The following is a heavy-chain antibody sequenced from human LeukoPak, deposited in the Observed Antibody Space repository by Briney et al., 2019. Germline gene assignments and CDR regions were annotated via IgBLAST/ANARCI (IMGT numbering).Heavy chain of an antibody. J-gene: IGHJ6*02. D-gene: IGHD3-16*01. Sequence: GGSLRLSCAASGFTFSSYAMSWVRQAPGKGLEWVSAISGSGGSTYYADSVKGRFTISRDNSKNTLYLQMNSLRAEDTAVYYCARDQYEVPYYSNYDGMNVWGQGTTVIVSS. CDR2: ISGSGGST. V-gene: IGHV3-23*01. CDR3: ARDQYEVPYYSNYDGMNV. CDR1: GFTFSSYA.